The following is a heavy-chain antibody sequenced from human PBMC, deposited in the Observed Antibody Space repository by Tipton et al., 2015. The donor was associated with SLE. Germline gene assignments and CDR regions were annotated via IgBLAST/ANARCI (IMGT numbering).Heavy chain of an antibody. D-gene: IGHD2-21*02. CDR2: MYSAGDT. CDR1: GFSVGGDY. Sequence: SLRLSCAASGFSVGGDYMNWVRQAPGKGLEWVSIMYSAGDTYYADSVRGRFTISRDNSKNTLYLQMNSLRAEDTAVYYCARDRWVTYAPEIWGQGTMVSVSS. V-gene: IGHV3-66*01. J-gene: IGHJ3*02. CDR3: ARDRWVTYAPEI.